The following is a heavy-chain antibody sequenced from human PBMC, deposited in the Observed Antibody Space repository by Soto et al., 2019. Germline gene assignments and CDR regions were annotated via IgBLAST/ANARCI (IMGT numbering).Heavy chain of an antibody. CDR3: ARASSIADYNWFDP. Sequence: SETLSLTCTVYGGSISSHYWSWIRQPPGKGLEWIGYIYYSGSTNYNPSLKSRVTISVDTSKNQFSLKLSSVTAADTAVYYCARASSIADYNWFDPWGQGTLVTVSS. CDR1: GGSISSHY. V-gene: IGHV4-59*11. D-gene: IGHD6-6*01. CDR2: IYYSGST. J-gene: IGHJ5*02.